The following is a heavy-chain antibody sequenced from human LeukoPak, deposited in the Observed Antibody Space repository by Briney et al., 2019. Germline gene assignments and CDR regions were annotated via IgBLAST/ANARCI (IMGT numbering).Heavy chain of an antibody. Sequence: GGSLRLSCAASGFTFSSYWMSWVRQAPGKGLEWVANIKQDGSEKYYVDSVKGRFTISRDNAKNSLFLQMNSLRAEDTAVYYCARAGYYYDSSGPIGYNDYWGQGTLVTVSS. J-gene: IGHJ4*02. CDR1: GFTFSSYW. CDR2: IKQDGSEK. CDR3: ARAGYYYDSSGPIGYNDY. D-gene: IGHD3-22*01. V-gene: IGHV3-7*01.